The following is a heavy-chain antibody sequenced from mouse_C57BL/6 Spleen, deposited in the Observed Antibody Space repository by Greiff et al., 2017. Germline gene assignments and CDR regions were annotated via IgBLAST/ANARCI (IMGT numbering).Heavy chain of an antibody. CDR2: ISDGGSYT. CDR1: GFTFSSYA. J-gene: IGHJ4*01. D-gene: IGHD1-1*01. Sequence: EVTLVESGGGLVKPGGSLKLSCAASGFTFSSYAMSWVRQTPEKRLEWVATISDGGSYTYYPDNVKGRFTISRDNAKNNLYLQMSHLKSEDTAMYYCARFMEYYYAMDYWGQGTSVTVSS. CDR3: ARFMEYYYAMDY. V-gene: IGHV5-4*03.